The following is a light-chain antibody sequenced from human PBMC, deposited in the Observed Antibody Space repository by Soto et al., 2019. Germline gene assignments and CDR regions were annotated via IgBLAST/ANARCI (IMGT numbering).Light chain of an antibody. CDR2: EVS. J-gene: IGLJ1*01. V-gene: IGLV2-14*01. Sequence: QSALTQPASVSGSPGQSITISCTGTSSDVGGYNYVSWFQHHPGKAPKLIISEVSYRPSGVSTRFSGSKSGDTASLTISGLQAEDEADYYCSSVTNTITRYAFGTGTKVTVL. CDR3: SSVTNTITRYA. CDR1: SSDVGGYNY.